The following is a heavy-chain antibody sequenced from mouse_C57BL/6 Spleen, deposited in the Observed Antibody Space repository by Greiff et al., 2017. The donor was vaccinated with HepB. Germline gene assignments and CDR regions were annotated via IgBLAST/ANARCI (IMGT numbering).Heavy chain of an antibody. CDR1: GFTFNTYA. J-gene: IGHJ2*01. CDR3: VRENDYNGSSRDFDD. Sequence: EVKVVESGGGLVQPKGSLKLSCAASGFTFNTYAMHWVRQAPGKGLEWVARIRSKSSNYATYYADSVKDRFTISRDDSQSMLYLQMNNLKTEDTAKNNGVRENDYNGSSRDFDDGDKGTTLTVAS. V-gene: IGHV10-3*01. D-gene: IGHD1-1*01. CDR2: IRSKSSNYAT.